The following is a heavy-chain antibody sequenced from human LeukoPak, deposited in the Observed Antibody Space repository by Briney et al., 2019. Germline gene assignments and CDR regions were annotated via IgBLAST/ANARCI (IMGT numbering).Heavy chain of an antibody. CDR1: GGSFSGYY. CDR2: INHSGST. Sequence: KPSETLSLTCAVYGGSFSGYYWRWIRQPPGKGLEWIGEINHSGSTNYNPSLKSRVTISVDTSKNQFSLKLSSVTAADTAVYYCARLGIQLWLRGSYFDYWGQGTLVTVSS. CDR3: ARLGIQLWLRGSYFDY. V-gene: IGHV4-34*01. D-gene: IGHD5-18*01. J-gene: IGHJ4*02.